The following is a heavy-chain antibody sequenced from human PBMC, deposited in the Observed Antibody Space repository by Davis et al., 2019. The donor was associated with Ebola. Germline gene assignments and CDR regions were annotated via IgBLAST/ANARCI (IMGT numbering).Heavy chain of an antibody. V-gene: IGHV3-33*08. Sequence: GESLKISCAASGFTFSGSAMHWVRQAPGKGLEWVAVIWYDGSNKYYADSVKGRFTISRDNSKNTLYLQMNSLRAEDTAVYYCAREHRGNSGFDYWGQGTLVTVSS. CDR2: IWYDGSNK. D-gene: IGHD4-23*01. CDR3: AREHRGNSGFDY. CDR1: GFTFSGSA. J-gene: IGHJ4*02.